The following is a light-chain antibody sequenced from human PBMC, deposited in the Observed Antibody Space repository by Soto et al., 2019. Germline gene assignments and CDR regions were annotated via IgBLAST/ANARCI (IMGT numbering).Light chain of an antibody. CDR1: QTISSW. CDR2: AAS. Sequence: DIQMTPSPSTLSASVRDRVTITCRASQTISSWLAWFQQRPGRAPKLLIYAASSLQSGVPSRFSGSGSETDFTLTISSLQPEDFATYSCQQSYSTTWTFGQGTKVDI. J-gene: IGKJ1*01. V-gene: IGKV1-39*01. CDR3: QQSYSTTWT.